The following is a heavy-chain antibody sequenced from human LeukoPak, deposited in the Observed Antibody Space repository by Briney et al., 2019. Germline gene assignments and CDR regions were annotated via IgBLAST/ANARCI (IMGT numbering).Heavy chain of an antibody. Sequence: PGGSLRLSCAASRFIFSSYAMSWVRQAPGKGLEWVAVISYDGSNKFYADSVNGRFTISRDNSKNTLYLQMNSLRAEDTAVYYCARSGTHWGLHWGQGTLVTVSS. D-gene: IGHD1-1*01. J-gene: IGHJ4*02. CDR1: RFIFSSYA. CDR2: ISYDGSNK. CDR3: ARSGTHWGLH. V-gene: IGHV3-30-3*01.